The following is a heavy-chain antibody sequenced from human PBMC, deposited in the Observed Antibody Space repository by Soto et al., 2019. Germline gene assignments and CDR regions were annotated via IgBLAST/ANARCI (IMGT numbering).Heavy chain of an antibody. J-gene: IGHJ4*02. CDR3: ARERRDGYNTFDY. D-gene: IGHD5-12*01. Sequence: GASVKVSCKASGYTFTSYEMYWVRQAPGQGLEWMGIINPSGGSTTYAQKFQGRVTMTRDTSTSTVYMELSSLRSEDTAVYYCARERRDGYNTFDYWGQGTLVTVSS. CDR1: GYTFTSYE. CDR2: INPSGGST. V-gene: IGHV1-46*01.